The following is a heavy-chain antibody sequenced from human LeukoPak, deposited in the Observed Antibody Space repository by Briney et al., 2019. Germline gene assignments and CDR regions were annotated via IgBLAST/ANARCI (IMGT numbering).Heavy chain of an antibody. CDR2: IIPILGIA. V-gene: IGHV1-69*04. D-gene: IGHD6-19*01. J-gene: IGHJ6*02. CDR1: GGTFSSYA. Sequence: GASVKVSCKASGGTFSSYAISWVRQAPGQGLEWMGRIIPILGIANYAQKFQGRVTITADKSTSTAYMELSSLRSEDTAVYYCARVGGSSGWSHYYGMDVWGQGTTVTVSS. CDR3: ARVGGSSGWSHYYGMDV.